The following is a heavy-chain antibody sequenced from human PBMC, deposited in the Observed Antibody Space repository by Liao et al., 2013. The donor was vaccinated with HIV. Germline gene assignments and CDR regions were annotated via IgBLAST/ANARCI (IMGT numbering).Heavy chain of an antibody. CDR2: VDYSGST. J-gene: IGHJ4*02. D-gene: IGHD1-26*01. Sequence: QVQLQESGPALMKPSETLSLTCTVSGGSIGTYSWSWIRQPPGKGLEWIGYVDYSGSTKYNPSLKGRVSISVDTSKNQFSLKLSSVTAPDTAVYYCARGYWEPFDSWGQGTLVTVSS. CDR1: GGSIGTYS. CDR3: ARGYWEPFDS. V-gene: IGHV4-59*12.